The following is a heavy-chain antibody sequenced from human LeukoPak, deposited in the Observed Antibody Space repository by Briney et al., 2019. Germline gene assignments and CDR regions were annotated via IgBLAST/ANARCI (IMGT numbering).Heavy chain of an antibody. Sequence: GRSLSPSCAASGFTLSSYWMSSVREAPGKGLVWVANIKQDGSEKYYVASVKGRFTISRDNAKNSLYLQMNSLRAEDTAVYYCEAAGYYWGQGTLVTVSS. D-gene: IGHD6-13*01. CDR1: GFTLSSYW. V-gene: IGHV3-7*01. CDR3: EAAGYY. J-gene: IGHJ4*02. CDR2: IKQDGSEK.